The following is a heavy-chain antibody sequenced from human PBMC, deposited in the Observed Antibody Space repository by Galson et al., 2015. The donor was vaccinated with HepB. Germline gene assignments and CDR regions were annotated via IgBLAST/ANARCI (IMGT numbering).Heavy chain of an antibody. CDR3: ARDGPIPRPKQLVDDLRAFDI. CDR2: IYYSGST. V-gene: IGHV4-31*03. D-gene: IGHD6-6*01. J-gene: IGHJ3*02. Sequence: SLTCTVSGGSISSGGYYWSWIRQHPGKGLEWIGYIYYSGSTYYNPSLKSRVTISVDTSKNQFSLKLSSVTAADTAVYYCARDGPIPRPKQLVDDLRAFDIWGQGTMVTVSS. CDR1: GGSISSGGYY.